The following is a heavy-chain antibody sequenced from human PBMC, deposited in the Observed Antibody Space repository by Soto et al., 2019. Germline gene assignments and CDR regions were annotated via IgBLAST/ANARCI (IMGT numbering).Heavy chain of an antibody. CDR1: GGSISSSSYY. CDR3: ARPSRYYYDSSGYLGYFDY. Sequence: SETLSLTCTVSGGSISSSSYYWGWIRQPPGKGLEWIGSIYYSGSTYYNPPLKSRVTISVDTSKNQFSLKLSSVTAADTAVYYCARPSRYYYDSSGYLGYFDYWGQGTLVTVSS. CDR2: IYYSGST. V-gene: IGHV4-39*01. J-gene: IGHJ4*02. D-gene: IGHD3-22*01.